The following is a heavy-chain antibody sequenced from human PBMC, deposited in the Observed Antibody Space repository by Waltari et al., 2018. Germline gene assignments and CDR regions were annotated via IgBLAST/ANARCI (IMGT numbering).Heavy chain of an antibody. V-gene: IGHV4-38-2*01. CDR1: GYSISRGYY. Sequence: QVQLQESGPGLVKPSETLSLTCAVSGYSISRGYYWGWIRQPPGKGLEWSGSIYHSGSTYYNPSLKSRVTISVDTSKNQFSLKLSSVTAADTAVYYCARLSTGAAAAGYWGQGTLVTVSS. CDR3: ARLSTGAAAAGY. J-gene: IGHJ4*02. D-gene: IGHD6-13*01. CDR2: IYHSGST.